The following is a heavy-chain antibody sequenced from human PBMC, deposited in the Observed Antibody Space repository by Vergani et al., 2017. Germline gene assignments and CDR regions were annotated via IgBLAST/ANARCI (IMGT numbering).Heavy chain of an antibody. J-gene: IGHJ4*02. CDR2: VEDSGYF. Sequence: QVQLQESGPGLVRPSETLSLTCTVSGGSLSGYYWNWIRQTPGEGLEWIAYVEDSGYFNYNPSLKTRVSMSSDTSNNQFPLMLSSVTVADTAVYYCARSIVSRNPPDYFDNWGQGTLVTVSS. V-gene: IGHV4-59*01. CDR1: GGSLSGYY. D-gene: IGHD1-14*01. CDR3: ARSIVSRNPPDYFDN.